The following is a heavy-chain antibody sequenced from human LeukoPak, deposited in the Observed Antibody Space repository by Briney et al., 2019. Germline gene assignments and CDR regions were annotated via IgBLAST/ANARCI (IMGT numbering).Heavy chain of an antibody. CDR1: GYTFTGYY. CDR2: INPNSGGT. V-gene: IGHV1-2*02. D-gene: IGHD6-19*01. J-gene: IGHJ6*03. Sequence: ASVKVSCKASGYTFTGYYMHWVRQAPGRGLEWMGWINPNSGGTNYAQKFQGRVTMTRDTSISTAYMELSRLRSDDTAVYYCARSAVYYYYYYMDVWGKGTTVTVSS. CDR3: ARSAVYYYYYYMDV.